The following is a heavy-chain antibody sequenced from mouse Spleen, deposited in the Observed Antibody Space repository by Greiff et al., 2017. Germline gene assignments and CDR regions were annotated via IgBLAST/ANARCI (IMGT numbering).Heavy chain of an antibody. CDR2: IYPGNSDT. Sequence: VQLQESGTVLARPGASVKMSCKTSGYTFTSYWMHWVKQRPGQGLEWIGAIYPGNSDTSYNQKFKGKAKLTAVTSASTAYMELSSLTNEDSAVYYCTRPPMTTVPYWYFDVWGAGTTVTVSS. D-gene: IGHD1-1*01. CDR3: TRPPMTTVPYWYFDV. CDR1: GYTFTSYW. V-gene: IGHV1-5*01. J-gene: IGHJ1*01.